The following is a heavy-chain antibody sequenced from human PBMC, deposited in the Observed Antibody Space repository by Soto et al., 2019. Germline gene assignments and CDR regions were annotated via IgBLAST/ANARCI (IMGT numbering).Heavy chain of an antibody. CDR3: AKVHAGGRGGMDV. D-gene: IGHD1-26*01. V-gene: IGHV3-23*01. CDR2: ISGSGGST. CDR1: GFTFSSYA. Sequence: GGSLRLSCAASGFTFSSYAMSWVRQAPGKGLEWVSAISGSGGSTYYADSVEGRFTISRDNSKNTLYLQMNSLRAEDTAVYYCAKVHAGGRGGMDVWGQGTTVTVSS. J-gene: IGHJ6*02.